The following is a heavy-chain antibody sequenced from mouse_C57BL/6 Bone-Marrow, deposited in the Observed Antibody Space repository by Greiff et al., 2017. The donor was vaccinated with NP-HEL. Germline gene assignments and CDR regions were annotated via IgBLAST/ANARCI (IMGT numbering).Heavy chain of an antibody. V-gene: IGHV5-6*01. CDR3: AKLRYYYGSSRYFDV. Sequence: DVQLVESGGDLVKPGGSLKLSCAASGFTFSSYGMSWVRQTPDKRLEWVATISSGGSYTYYPDSVKGRSTIYRDNAKNTLYLQMSSLKSEDTAMYYCAKLRYYYGSSRYFDVWGTGTTVTVSS. D-gene: IGHD1-1*01. CDR1: GFTFSSYG. CDR2: ISSGGSYT. J-gene: IGHJ1*03.